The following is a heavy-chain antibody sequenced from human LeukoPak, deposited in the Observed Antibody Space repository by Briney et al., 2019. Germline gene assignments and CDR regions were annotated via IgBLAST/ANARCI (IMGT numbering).Heavy chain of an antibody. V-gene: IGHV4-39*01. Sequence: SETLSLTCTVSGGSISSSSYYWGWIRQPPGKGLEWIGSIYYSGGTYYNPSLKSRVTISVDTSKNQFSLKLSSVTAADTAVYYCARPGSTVIDPWGQGTLVTVSS. D-gene: IGHD5/OR15-5a*01. J-gene: IGHJ5*02. CDR2: IYYSGGT. CDR1: GGSISSSSYY. CDR3: ARPGSTVIDP.